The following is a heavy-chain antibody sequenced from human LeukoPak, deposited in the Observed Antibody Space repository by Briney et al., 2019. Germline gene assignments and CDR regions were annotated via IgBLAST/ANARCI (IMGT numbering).Heavy chain of an antibody. Sequence: PGGSLRLSCAASGFTFTNFAMNWVRQAPGKGLEWVSAICGRAGSTYYADSVKGRFTISRDNSKDTVYLQMNSLRAEDTAVYYCARDSEVVVITPFDYWGQGTLVTVSS. D-gene: IGHD3-22*01. CDR1: GFTFTNFA. CDR2: ICGRAGST. J-gene: IGHJ4*02. CDR3: ARDSEVVVITPFDY. V-gene: IGHV3-23*01.